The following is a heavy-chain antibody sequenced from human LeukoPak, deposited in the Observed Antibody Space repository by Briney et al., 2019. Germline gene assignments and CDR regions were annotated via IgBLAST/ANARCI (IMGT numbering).Heavy chain of an antibody. Sequence: PGGSLRLSCAASGFTFSSYEMNWVRQTPGKGLEWVSYISSSGSTIYYADSVKGRFTISRDNAKNSLYLQMNSLRAEDTAVYYCAELGITMIGGVWGKGTTVTISS. CDR1: GFTFSSYE. CDR2: ISSSGSTI. CDR3: AELGITMIGGV. V-gene: IGHV3-48*03. J-gene: IGHJ6*04. D-gene: IGHD3-10*02.